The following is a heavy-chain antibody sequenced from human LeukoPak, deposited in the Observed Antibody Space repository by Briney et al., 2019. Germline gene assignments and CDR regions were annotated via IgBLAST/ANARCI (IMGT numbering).Heavy chain of an antibody. CDR1: GGSISTDY. Sequence: SETLSLTCSVSGGSISTDYWSWIRQTPGKGLEWIAYISDIGSINYNPSLKSRVTISLDTSKNQFSLKLSSVTAADTAVYYCAGHHPRNTVDFWGQGTLVTVSS. CDR3: AGHHPRNTVDF. V-gene: IGHV4-59*08. CDR2: ISDIGSI. D-gene: IGHD2-8*02. J-gene: IGHJ4*02.